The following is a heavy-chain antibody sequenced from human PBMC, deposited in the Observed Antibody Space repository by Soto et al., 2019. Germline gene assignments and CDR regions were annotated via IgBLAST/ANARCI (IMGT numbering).Heavy chain of an antibody. CDR2: VYYSGTT. J-gene: IGHJ4*02. CDR3: ARTTAVPNTLRSRYFFDY. D-gene: IGHD4-17*01. CDR1: GGSVSNKTYY. V-gene: IGHV4-61*01. Sequence: SETLSLTCSVSGGSVSNKTYYWSWIRQPPGTRLEWIGYVYYSGTTNYNPSLKSQVTISVDLSKNQFSLRLSSVTTADTALYYCARTTAVPNTLRSRYFFDYWGQGTLVTVSS.